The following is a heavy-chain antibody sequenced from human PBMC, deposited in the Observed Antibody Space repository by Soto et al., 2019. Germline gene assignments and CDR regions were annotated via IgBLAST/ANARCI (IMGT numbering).Heavy chain of an antibody. V-gene: IGHV4-31*02. CDR1: GGSISTGGLY. CDR2: IYYSGRT. CDR3: AQALVFTGGDGFDI. J-gene: IGHJ3*02. D-gene: IGHD1-1*01. Sequence: QVQLREWGPRLVKPSQTLSLKCSVSGGSISTGGLYWSWIRQHPRKGLEWIGDIYYSGRTYDNPSLTSRVTISIEASKNQFSLKLTSVTAADTAVYYCAQALVFTGGDGFDIWGQGRLVTVSS.